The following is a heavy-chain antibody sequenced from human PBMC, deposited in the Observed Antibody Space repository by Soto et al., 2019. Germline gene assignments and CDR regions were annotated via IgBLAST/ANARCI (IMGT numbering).Heavy chain of an antibody. Sequence: SVKVSCKASGGTFSSYAISWVRQAPGQGLEWMGGIIPIFGTANYAQKFQGRVTITADKSTSTAYMELSSLRSEDTAVYYCAKKDEPSPDAYYYYGMDVWGQGTTVTVSS. J-gene: IGHJ6*02. CDR2: IIPIFGTA. V-gene: IGHV1-69*06. CDR3: AKKDEPSPDAYYYYGMDV. CDR1: GGTFSSYA.